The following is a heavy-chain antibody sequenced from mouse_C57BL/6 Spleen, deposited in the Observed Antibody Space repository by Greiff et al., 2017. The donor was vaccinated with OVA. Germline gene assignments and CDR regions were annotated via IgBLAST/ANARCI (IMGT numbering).Heavy chain of an antibody. CDR2: IYPGDGDT. D-gene: IGHD5-1*01. CDR1: GYAFSSSW. V-gene: IGHV1-82*01. Sequence: QVQLKESGPELVKPGASVKISCKASGYAFSSSWMNWVKQRPGKGLEWIGRIYPGDGDTNYNGKFKGKATLTADKSSSTAYMQLSSLTSEDSAVYFCARRGSTYDAMDYWGQGTSVTVSS. J-gene: IGHJ4*01. CDR3: ARRGSTYDAMDY.